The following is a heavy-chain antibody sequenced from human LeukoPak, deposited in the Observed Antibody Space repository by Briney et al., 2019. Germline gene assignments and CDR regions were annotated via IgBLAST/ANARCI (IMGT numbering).Heavy chain of an antibody. J-gene: IGHJ4*02. V-gene: IGHV3-21*01. CDR1: GFTFSSYS. D-gene: IGHD4-23*01. Sequence: GGSLRLSCAASGFTFSSYSMNWVRQAPGKGLEWVSSISSSSSYIYYADSVKGRFTISRDNAKNSLYLQMNSLRAEDTAVCYCATLAYYGGNSGSNDYWGQGTLVTVSS. CDR3: ATLAYYGGNSGSNDY. CDR2: ISSSSSYI.